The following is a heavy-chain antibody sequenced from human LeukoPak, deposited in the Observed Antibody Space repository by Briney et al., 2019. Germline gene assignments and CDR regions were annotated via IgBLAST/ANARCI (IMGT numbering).Heavy chain of an antibody. CDR2: IIPILVIA. J-gene: IGHJ6*02. CDR3: ARVEAYCGCECYSTFDYYYYGMDV. Sequence: GGSVRLFCKASGGTFSSYAMSWVRQAPGKGLEWMGRIIPILVIANYAQTFKGRFTITADKSTSTAYMELSSLRSEDTAVYYCARVEAYCGCECYSTFDYYYYGMDVWGQGTRVTVSS. CDR1: GGTFSSYA. V-gene: IGHV1-69*04. D-gene: IGHD2-21*01.